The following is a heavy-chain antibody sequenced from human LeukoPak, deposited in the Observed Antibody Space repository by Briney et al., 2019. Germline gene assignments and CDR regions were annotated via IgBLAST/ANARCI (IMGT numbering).Heavy chain of an antibody. CDR3: ARDGRAGSLFAY. J-gene: IGHJ4*02. V-gene: IGHV4-59*01. Sequence: SETLSLTCTVSGGSISGYYWSWIRQPPGKGLEWVGYISYSGSTNYNPSLKSRVTISVDTPKNQFSLKLSSVTAADTAIYYCARDGRAGSLFAYWGQGTLVTVSS. CDR2: ISYSGST. CDR1: GGSISGYY. D-gene: IGHD6-19*01.